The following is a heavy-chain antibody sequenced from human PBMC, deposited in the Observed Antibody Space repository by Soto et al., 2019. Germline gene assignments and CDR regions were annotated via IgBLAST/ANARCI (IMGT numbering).Heavy chain of an antibody. CDR3: ARDQLYYNDISGRPLNAFDV. CDR2: IGIGSSTT. D-gene: IGHD3-22*01. V-gene: IGHV3-48*01. CDR1: GFTFRNYG. Sequence: PGGSLRLSCAAPGFTFRNYGMNWVRQAPGKGLEWVSYIGIGSSTTYYADSVKGRFTISRDNAKNSLYLQMNSLRAEDTAVYYCARDQLYYNDISGRPLNAFDVWGQGTMVTVSS. J-gene: IGHJ3*01.